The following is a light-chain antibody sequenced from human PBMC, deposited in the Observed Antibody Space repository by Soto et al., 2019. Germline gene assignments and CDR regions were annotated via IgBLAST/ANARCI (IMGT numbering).Light chain of an antibody. V-gene: IGKV3-15*01. CDR2: DAS. CDR3: QQFSSYPLT. J-gene: IGKJ4*01. Sequence: GMSQSLATLSVSQGERATLSCRASQSVSSHLGWYQQKPGQAPRLLIYDASTRATGIPARFSGSGSGTDFTLTISRLEPEDFAVYYCQQFSSYPLTFGGGTKVDIK. CDR1: QSVSSH.